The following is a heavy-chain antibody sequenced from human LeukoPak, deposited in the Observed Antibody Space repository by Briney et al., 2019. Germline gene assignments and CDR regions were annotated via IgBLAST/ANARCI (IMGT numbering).Heavy chain of an antibody. J-gene: IGHJ4*02. CDR3: AKEYGDHEGSAYYFDY. CDR1: GFTFSSYA. Sequence: GGSLRPSCAASGFTFSSYAMHWVRQAPGKGLEWVAVISYDGSNKYYADSVKGRFTISRDNSKNTLYLQMNSLRAEDTAVYYCAKEYGDHEGSAYYFDYWGQGTLVTVSS. CDR2: ISYDGSNK. V-gene: IGHV3-30-3*01. D-gene: IGHD4-17*01.